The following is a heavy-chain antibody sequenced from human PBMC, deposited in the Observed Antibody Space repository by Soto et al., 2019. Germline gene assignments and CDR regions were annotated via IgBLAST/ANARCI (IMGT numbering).Heavy chain of an antibody. CDR1: GFTFSSYG. CDR3: AKAGIAAAAYPWDWFDP. D-gene: IGHD6-13*01. Sequence: GGSLRLSCAASGFTFSSYGMHWVRQAPGKGLEWVAVISYDGSNKYYADSVKGRFTISRDNSKNTLYLQMNSLRAEDTAVYYCAKAGIAAAAYPWDWFDPWGQGTLVTVSS. J-gene: IGHJ5*02. V-gene: IGHV3-30*18. CDR2: ISYDGSNK.